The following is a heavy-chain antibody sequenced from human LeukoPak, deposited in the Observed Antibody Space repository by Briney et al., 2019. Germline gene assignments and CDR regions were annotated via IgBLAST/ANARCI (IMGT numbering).Heavy chain of an antibody. J-gene: IGHJ4*02. Sequence: GGSLRLSCAASGFTFSYYAMGWVRQAPGKGLEWVSGISGSNNAYYTDPVKGRFTISRDNSKNTPYLQMNTLRAEDTAVYYCAKGVRYLDWWILDYWGQGTLVPVSS. D-gene: IGHD3-9*01. CDR3: AKGVRYLDWWILDY. V-gene: IGHV3-23*01. CDR2: ISGSNNA. CDR1: GFTFSYYA.